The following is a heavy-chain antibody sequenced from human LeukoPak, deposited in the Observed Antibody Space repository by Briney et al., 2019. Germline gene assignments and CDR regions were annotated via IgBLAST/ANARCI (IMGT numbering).Heavy chain of an antibody. J-gene: IGHJ4*02. CDR2: FDPEDGGK. V-gene: IGHV1-24*01. Sequence: GASVKVSCKVSGYTLTELSMEWVRQPPGKGLEWMGGFDPEDGGKIYAQKFQGRVTMTRDTSTSTAYMELSSLRSEDTAVYYCARRGYSYALYYFDYWGQGTLVTVSS. CDR1: GYTLTELS. D-gene: IGHD5-18*01. CDR3: ARRGYSYALYYFDY.